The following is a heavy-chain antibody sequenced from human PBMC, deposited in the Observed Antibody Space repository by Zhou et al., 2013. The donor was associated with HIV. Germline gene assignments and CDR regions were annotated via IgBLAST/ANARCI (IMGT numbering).Heavy chain of an antibody. CDR3: AREGLTYYDFWSNHPYDY. CDR1: GYTFYNYG. Sequence: QVQLVQSGAEVKKPGASVRVSCKASGYTFYNYGFSWVRQAPGQGLEWMGWISAYNGNTNYPQKFQDRITLTTDTSTNTAYMELRSLRSDDTAVYYCAREGLTYYDFWSNHPYDYWGQGTLVTVSS. D-gene: IGHD3-3*01. CDR2: ISAYNGNT. J-gene: IGHJ4*02. V-gene: IGHV1-18*01.